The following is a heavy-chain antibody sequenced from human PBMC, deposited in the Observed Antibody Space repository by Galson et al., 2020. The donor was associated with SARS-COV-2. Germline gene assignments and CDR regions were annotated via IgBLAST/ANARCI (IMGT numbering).Heavy chain of an antibody. V-gene: IGHV2-26*01. CDR2: IFSNDEK. Sequence: SGPTLVKPTETLTLTCTVSGFSLSNARMGVSWIRQPPGKALEWLAHIFSNDEKSYSTSLKSRLTISKDTSKSQVVLTMTNMDPVDTATYYWARAPGRYFDWLPWNYGMGVWGQGKTVTVSS. CDR3: ARAPGRYFDWLPWNYGMGV. CDR1: GFSLSNARMG. J-gene: IGHJ6*02. D-gene: IGHD3-9*01.